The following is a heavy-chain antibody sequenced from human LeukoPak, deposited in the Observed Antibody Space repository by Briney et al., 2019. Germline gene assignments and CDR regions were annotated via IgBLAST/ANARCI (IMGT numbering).Heavy chain of an antibody. CDR1: GYSFTSHT. V-gene: IGHV7-4-1*02. D-gene: IGHD3-16*02. Sequence: GASVKVSCKASGYSFTSHTMNWVRQAPGQGLEWMGWINTNTGNVTYAQGFTGRFVFSLDTSVSTAYLQIISLKAEDTAVYYCARRTGYDYIWGNYPDYWGQGTPVTVSS. CDR3: ARRTGYDYIWGNYPDY. CDR2: INTNTGNV. J-gene: IGHJ4*02.